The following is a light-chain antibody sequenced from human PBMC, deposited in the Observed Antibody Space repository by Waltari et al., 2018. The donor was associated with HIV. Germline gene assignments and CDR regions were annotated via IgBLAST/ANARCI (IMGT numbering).Light chain of an antibody. J-gene: IGKJ5*01. CDR3: QQYYSTPT. CDR2: EAS. Sequence: DIVLTQSPDTLSVSLGERAALHCKSQKSVLSPSNNVNYFALYQQRPGQRPTLLFSEASSRSSGVPARFTASGSRTDFTLTIDDLQADDVAVYFCQQYYSTPTFGRGTQLV. V-gene: IGKV4-1*01. CDR1: KSVLSPSNNVNY.